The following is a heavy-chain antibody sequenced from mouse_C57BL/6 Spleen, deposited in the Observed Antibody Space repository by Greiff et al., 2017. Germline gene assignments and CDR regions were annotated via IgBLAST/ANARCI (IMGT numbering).Heavy chain of an antibody. CDR3: ARNEGTTVVAPSYFDY. J-gene: IGHJ2*01. V-gene: IGHV2-2*01. CDR1: GFSLTSYG. Sequence: QVQLQQSGPGLVQPSQSLSITCTVSGFSLTSYGVHWVRQSPGKGLEWLGVIWSGGSTDNNAAFISRLSLSKDNSNSQVFYKMNSLQAADTAIYDCARNEGTTVVAPSYFDYWGQGTTLTVSS. D-gene: IGHD1-1*01. CDR2: IWSGGST.